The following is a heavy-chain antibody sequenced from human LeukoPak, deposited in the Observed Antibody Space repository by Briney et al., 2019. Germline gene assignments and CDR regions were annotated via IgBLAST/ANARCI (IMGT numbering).Heavy chain of an antibody. CDR1: GGFISSSSYY. Sequence: SETLSLTCTVSGGFISSSSYYWGWIRQPPGKGLEWIGSIYYSGSTYYNPSLKSRVTISVDTSKNQFSLKLSSVTAADTAVYYCARRTNYYDSSGYYYVEVDYWGQGTLVTVSS. CDR3: ARRTNYYDSSGYYYVEVDY. J-gene: IGHJ4*02. CDR2: IYYSGST. V-gene: IGHV4-39*01. D-gene: IGHD3-22*01.